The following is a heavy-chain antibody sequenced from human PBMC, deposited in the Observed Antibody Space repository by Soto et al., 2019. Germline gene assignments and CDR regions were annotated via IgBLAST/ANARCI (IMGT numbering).Heavy chain of an antibody. CDR3: AKDQAAAGTIPRYLLY. D-gene: IGHD6-13*01. Sequence: EVQLLESGGGLLQPEGSLRLSCAASGFTFSSYAMSWVRQASGKGLVLVSGISGGGGSTYYADSVKGRFTIPRDNSKNTVDLQANSLRAEDTAVYYCAKDQAAAGTIPRYLLYWGQGTLVTVCS. V-gene: IGHV3-23*01. J-gene: IGHJ1*01. CDR1: GFTFSSYA. CDR2: ISGGGGST.